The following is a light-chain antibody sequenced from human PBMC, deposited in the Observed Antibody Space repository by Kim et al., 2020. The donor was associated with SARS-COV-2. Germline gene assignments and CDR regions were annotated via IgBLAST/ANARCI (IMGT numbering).Light chain of an antibody. J-gene: IGKJ1*01. CDR2: GAS. CDR3: QEYDSPPWT. CDR1: QSVRSSY. V-gene: IGKV3-20*01. Sequence: SPGERATLSCRASQSVRSSYIAWYQQKPGQAPRLLIYGASSGATGIPDRFRGSGSGTDFTITISRLEPEDFAVYYWQEYDSPPWTFGQGTKVDIK.